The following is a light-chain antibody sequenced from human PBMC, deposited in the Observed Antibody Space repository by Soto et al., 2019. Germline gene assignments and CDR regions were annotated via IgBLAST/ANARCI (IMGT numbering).Light chain of an antibody. CDR2: DAS. Sequence: EIVVIQSPFTLCQSEGDRATXSCRASQSGSSYLAWYQQEPLQSPRLLIYDASNTTTSIPTSFSCGWSGADFNLTISSIVPEDFAVCYCQHRSNWHPISFGQGTRMGIK. J-gene: IGKJ5*01. CDR1: QSGSSY. CDR3: QHRSNWHPIS. V-gene: IGKV3-11*01.